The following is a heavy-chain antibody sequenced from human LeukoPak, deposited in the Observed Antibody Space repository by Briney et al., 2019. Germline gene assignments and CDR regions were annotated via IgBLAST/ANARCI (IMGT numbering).Heavy chain of an antibody. CDR2: IYHSGST. CDR1: GGSISSGGYY. Sequence: SETLSLTCTVSGGSISSGGYYWSWIRQHPGKGLEWIGYIYHSGSTYYNPSLKSRVTISVDRSKNQFSLKLSSVTAADTAVYYCARGSEDYDILTGYFRTKHYNWFDPWGQGTLVTVSS. CDR3: ARGSEDYDILTGYFRTKHYNWFDP. J-gene: IGHJ5*02. D-gene: IGHD3-9*01. V-gene: IGHV4-30-2*01.